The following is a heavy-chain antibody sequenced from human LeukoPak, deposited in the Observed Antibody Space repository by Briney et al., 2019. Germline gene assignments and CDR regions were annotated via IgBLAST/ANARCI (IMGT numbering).Heavy chain of an antibody. V-gene: IGHV3-23*01. CDR1: GSIFTNYA. J-gene: IGHJ4*02. CDR2: ITGSGDTT. D-gene: IGHD3-9*01. CDR3: AKWGYYDILTGYYVSDF. Sequence: GGSLRLSCAASGSIFTNYATSWVRPPPGTGLEWVSAITGSGDTTYYADSVKGRFTISRGNSKNTLYVEMNTLRAEDTAVYYCAKWGYYDILTGYYVSDFWGQGTLVTVSS.